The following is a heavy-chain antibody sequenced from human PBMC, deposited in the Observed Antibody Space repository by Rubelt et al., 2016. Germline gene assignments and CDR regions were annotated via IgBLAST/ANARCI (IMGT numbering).Heavy chain of an antibody. D-gene: IGHD6-13*01. CDR3: AKDNAAARTADYYYYGMDV. CDR2: ISWDGGST. Sequence: EVQLVESGGVVVQPGGSLRLSCAASGFTFDDYTMHWVRQAPGKGLEWVSLISWDGGSTYYADSVKGRFTISRDHSKTSLYLQMNSLKTEDTALYYCAKDNAAARTADYYYYGMDVWGQGTTVTVSS. V-gene: IGHV3-43*01. J-gene: IGHJ6*02. CDR1: GFTFDDYT.